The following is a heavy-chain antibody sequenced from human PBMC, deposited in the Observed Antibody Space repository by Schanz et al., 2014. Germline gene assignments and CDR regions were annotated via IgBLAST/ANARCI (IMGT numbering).Heavy chain of an antibody. D-gene: IGHD2-8*01. CDR1: GFNVGNNY. V-gene: IGHV3-66*01. Sequence: EVQLEVSGGCLVQPGGSLRLSCEASGFNVGNNYMSWVRQPPGKGLECISIIYSRGGTFHADSVKGRFTISRDKSKNTLYLEXXSXXXXDTAVYYCASRSVYAPTWGQGILVTVSS. CDR3: ASRSVYAPT. CDR2: IYSRGGT. J-gene: IGHJ5*02.